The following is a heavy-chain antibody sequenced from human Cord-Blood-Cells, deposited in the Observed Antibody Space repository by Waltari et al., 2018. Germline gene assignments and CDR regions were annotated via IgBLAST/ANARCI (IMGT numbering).Heavy chain of an antibody. CDR2: INAGNGNT. V-gene: IGHV1-3*01. CDR3: ARGGELGGWYFYL. J-gene: IGHJ2*01. CDR1: GYTFTSYA. Sequence: QVQLVQSGAEVTKPGASVKVSCKASGYTFTSYAMHWVRQAPGQRLEWMGWINAGNGNTKYSQKFQGRVTITRDTSASTAYMELSSLRSEDTAVYYCARGGELGGWYFYLWGRGTLVTVSS. D-gene: IGHD7-27*01.